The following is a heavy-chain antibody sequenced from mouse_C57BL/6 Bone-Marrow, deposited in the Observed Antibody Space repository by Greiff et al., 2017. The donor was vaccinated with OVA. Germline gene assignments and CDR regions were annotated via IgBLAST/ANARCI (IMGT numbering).Heavy chain of an antibody. V-gene: IGHV1-55*01. CDR3: ARYRGNDDGSSLDY. Sequence: QVQLQQPGAELVKPGASVKMSCKASGYTFTSYWITWVKQRPGQGLEWIGDIYPGSGSTNYNEKFKSKATLTVDTTSSTAYMQISSLTSEDSAVYYGARYRGNDDGSSLDYWGQGTTLTVAA. CDR2: IYPGSGST. CDR1: GYTFTSYW. J-gene: IGHJ2*01. D-gene: IGHD1-1*01.